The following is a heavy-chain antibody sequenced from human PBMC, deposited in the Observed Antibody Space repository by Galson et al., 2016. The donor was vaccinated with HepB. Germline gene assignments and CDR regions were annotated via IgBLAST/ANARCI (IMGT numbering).Heavy chain of an antibody. CDR2: IIPMFDTT. V-gene: IGHV1-69*13. Sequence: SVKVSCKASGGTFSSNSISWVRQAPGQGLEWMGGIIPMFDTTNYAQKFQGRVTITADESTSTAYMELRSLRSEDTAVYYCARGSSDGAHWFHPWGQGTLVTVSS. CDR1: GGTFSSNS. D-gene: IGHD1-26*01. J-gene: IGHJ5*02. CDR3: ARGSSDGAHWFHP.